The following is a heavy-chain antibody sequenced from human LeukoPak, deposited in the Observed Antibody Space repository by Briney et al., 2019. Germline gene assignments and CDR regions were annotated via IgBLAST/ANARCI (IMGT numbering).Heavy chain of an antibody. V-gene: IGHV3-48*03. D-gene: IGHD3-10*02. Sequence: GGSLRLSCAASGFTFGGLGMNWFGQAPGKGLGWVSYISSSGSTIYYADSVKGRFTISRDNAKNSLYLQMNSLRAEDTAVYYCAELGITMIGGVWGKGTTVTISS. CDR2: ISSSGSTI. J-gene: IGHJ6*04. CDR1: GFTFGGLG. CDR3: AELGITMIGGV.